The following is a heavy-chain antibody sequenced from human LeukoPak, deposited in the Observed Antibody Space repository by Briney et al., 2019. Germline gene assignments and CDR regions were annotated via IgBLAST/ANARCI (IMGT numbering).Heavy chain of an antibody. V-gene: IGHV3-30*04. CDR3: ARSYDSSGYSRGYFDY. CDR2: ISYDGSNK. D-gene: IGHD3-22*01. CDR1: GFTFSSYA. Sequence: AGGSLRLSCAASGFTFSSYAMHWVRQAPGKGLEWVAVISYDGSNKYYADSVKGRFTISRDNSKNTLYLQMNSLRAEDTAVYYCARSYDSSGYSRGYFDYWGQGTLVTVSS. J-gene: IGHJ4*02.